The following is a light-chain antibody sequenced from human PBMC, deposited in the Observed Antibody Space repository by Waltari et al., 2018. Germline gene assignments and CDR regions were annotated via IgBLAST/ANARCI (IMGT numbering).Light chain of an antibody. CDR1: QGISSW. J-gene: IGKJ3*01. Sequence: DIQMTQSPSSLSASVGDKVTITCRASQGISSWLAWYQQKPGKAPKLLIYAASSLQGGVPSRFSGSGSGTDYTLIISSLQPEDFATYYCQQGYNTPFTFGPGTKLDIK. V-gene: IGKV1-12*01. CDR3: QQGYNTPFT. CDR2: AAS.